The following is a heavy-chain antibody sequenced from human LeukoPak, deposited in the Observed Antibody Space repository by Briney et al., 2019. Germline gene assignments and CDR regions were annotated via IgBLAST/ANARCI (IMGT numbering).Heavy chain of an antibody. CDR2: SKSNTNSYAT. J-gene: IGHJ5*02. D-gene: IGHD2-15*01. Sequence: GGSLRLSCAASGFTFSGYPMHWVRQASGKGLEWVGRSKSNTNSYATAYAASVKGRFTISRDDSKNTAYLQMNSLRTEDTAVYYCTRQSIDLDCSATYCSNWFDPWGQGTLVTVSS. CDR3: TRQSIDLDCSATYCSNWFDP. CDR1: GFTFSGYP. V-gene: IGHV3-73*01.